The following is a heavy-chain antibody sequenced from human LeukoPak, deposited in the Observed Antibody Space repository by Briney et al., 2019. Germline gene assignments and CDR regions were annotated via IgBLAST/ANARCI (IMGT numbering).Heavy chain of an antibody. V-gene: IGHV4-39*07. CDR3: ARAVLVTKGAIFDY. CDR1: GDSISSQTSY. J-gene: IGHJ4*02. CDR2: IYFSGST. D-gene: IGHD2-21*02. Sequence: SETLSLTCTVSGDSISSQTSYWNWIRQPPGKGLDWIGSIYFSGSTYYNPSLKSRVTISVDTSKNQFSLKLSSVTAADTAVYYCARAVLVTKGAIFDYWGQGTLVTVSS.